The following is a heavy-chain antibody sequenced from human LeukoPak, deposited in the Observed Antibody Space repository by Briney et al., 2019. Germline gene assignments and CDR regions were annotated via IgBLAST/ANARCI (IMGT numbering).Heavy chain of an antibody. V-gene: IGHV4-38-2*02. CDR2: IYHSGST. J-gene: IGHJ4*02. CDR1: GYSISSGYY. D-gene: IGHD3-22*01. CDR3: ARGREPNYYDSSGYYFYYFDY. Sequence: PSETLSLTCTVSGYSISSGYYWGWLRQPPGKGLEWIGCIYHSGSTYYNPSLKSRVTISVGTSKNQFSLKLSSVTAADTAVYYCARGREPNYYDSSGYYFYYFDYWGQGTPVTVSS.